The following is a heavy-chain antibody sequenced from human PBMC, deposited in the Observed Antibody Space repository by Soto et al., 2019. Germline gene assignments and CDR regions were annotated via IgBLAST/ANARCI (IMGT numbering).Heavy chain of an antibody. D-gene: IGHD2-2*01. V-gene: IGHV4-59*01. CDR3: ARDSTHGDYDYGMDV. J-gene: IGHJ6*02. Sequence: KPSETLSLTCTVSGGSISSYYWSWIRQPPGKGLEWIGYIYYSGSTNYNPSLKSRVTISVDTSKNQFSLKLSSVTAADTAVYYCARDSTHGDYDYGMDVWGQGTTVTVSS. CDR1: GGSISSYY. CDR2: IYYSGST.